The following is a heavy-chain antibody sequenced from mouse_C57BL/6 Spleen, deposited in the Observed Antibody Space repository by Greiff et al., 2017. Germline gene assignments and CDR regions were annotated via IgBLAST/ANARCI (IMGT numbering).Heavy chain of an antibody. D-gene: IGHD1-1*01. J-gene: IGHJ4*01. V-gene: IGHV5-9-1*02. Sequence: EVNVVESGEGLVKPGGSLKLSCAASGFTFSSYAMSWVRQTPEKRLEWVAYISSGGDYIYYADTVKGRFTISSDNARNTLYLQMSSLKSEDTAMYYCTRGYYGSDYAMDYWGQGTSVTVSS. CDR1: GFTFSSYA. CDR3: TRGYYGSDYAMDY. CDR2: ISSGGDYI.